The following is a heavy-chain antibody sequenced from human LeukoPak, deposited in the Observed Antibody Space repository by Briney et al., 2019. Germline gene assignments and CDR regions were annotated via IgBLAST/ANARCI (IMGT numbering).Heavy chain of an antibody. CDR3: ARVRIAARQNYFDY. D-gene: IGHD6-6*01. Sequence: GASVKVSCKASGYTFTSYDINWVRQATGQGLEWMGRMNPNSGNTGYAQKFQGRVTMTRNTSISTAYMELSSLGSEDTAVYYCARVRIAARQNYFDYWGQGTLVTVSS. V-gene: IGHV1-8*01. CDR1: GYTFTSYD. CDR2: MNPNSGNT. J-gene: IGHJ4*02.